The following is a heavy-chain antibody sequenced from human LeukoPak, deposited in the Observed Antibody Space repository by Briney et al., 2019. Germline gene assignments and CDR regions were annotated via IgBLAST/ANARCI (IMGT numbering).Heavy chain of an antibody. Sequence: TGGSLRLSCAASGFTFTSYAMSWVRQAPGKGLEWVSVISRSGGSTYYADSVKGRFTISRDNSKNTLYLQMNGLRAEDTAVYYCAKGDTAMAEYYYYYAMDVWGQGTTVTVSS. D-gene: IGHD5-18*01. V-gene: IGHV3-23*01. CDR1: GFTFTSYA. CDR2: ISRSGGST. J-gene: IGHJ6*02. CDR3: AKGDTAMAEYYYYYAMDV.